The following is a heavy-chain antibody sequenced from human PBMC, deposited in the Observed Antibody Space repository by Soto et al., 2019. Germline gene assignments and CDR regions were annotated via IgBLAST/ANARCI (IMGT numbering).Heavy chain of an antibody. J-gene: IGHJ4*02. D-gene: IGHD6-19*01. Sequence: SETLSLTCTVSGGSISSSSYYWGWIRQPPGKGLEWIGSIYYSGSTYYNPSLKRRLTISVDTSKNQFSLKLSSVTAADTAVYYCAVPAVGYSSGHYDYWGQGTLVTVSS. CDR3: AVPAVGYSSGHYDY. V-gene: IGHV4-39*01. CDR2: IYYSGST. CDR1: GGSISSSSYY.